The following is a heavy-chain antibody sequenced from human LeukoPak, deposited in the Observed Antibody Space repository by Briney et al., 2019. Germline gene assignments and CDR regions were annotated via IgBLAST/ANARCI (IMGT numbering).Heavy chain of an antibody. D-gene: IGHD1-26*01. V-gene: IGHV1-24*01. CDR3: ARVGVFPRVGATSPRNYFMDV. CDR1: GYTLTELS. CDR2: FDPEDGET. J-gene: IGHJ6*03. Sequence: ASVKVSCKVSGYTLTELSMHWVRQAPGKGLEWMGGFDPEDGETIYAQKFQGRVTMTEDTSTDTAYMELSSLRSEDTAVYYCARVGVFPRVGATSPRNYFMDVWGKGTTVTVSS.